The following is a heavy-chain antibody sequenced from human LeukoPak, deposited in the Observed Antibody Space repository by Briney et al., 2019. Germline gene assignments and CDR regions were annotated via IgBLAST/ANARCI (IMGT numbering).Heavy chain of an antibody. CDR2: VNTVSSYI. Sequence: GGSLRLSCAASGFTVSNSYMTWVRQAPGKGLEWVASVNTVSSYIYYADSMRGRFTISRDNAKNSLFLQMNSLRAEDTAVYYCARLRRNSDRSDFFYYYDHWGQGTLVTVSS. D-gene: IGHD3-22*01. J-gene: IGHJ4*02. CDR3: ARLRRNSDRSDFFYYYDH. CDR1: GFTVSNSY. V-gene: IGHV3-21*01.